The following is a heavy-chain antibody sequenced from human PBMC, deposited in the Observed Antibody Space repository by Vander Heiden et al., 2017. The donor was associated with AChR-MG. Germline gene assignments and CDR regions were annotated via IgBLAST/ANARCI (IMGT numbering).Heavy chain of an antibody. CDR3: ASLGGYCSSTSCYQDALDI. V-gene: IGHV3-9*01. CDR2: ISWNSGSI. D-gene: IGHD2-2*01. J-gene: IGHJ3*02. CDR1: GVTFADHA. Sequence: EVHLVESGGGLVQPGRSLRLSCAASGVTFADHALDWVRQAPGKGLEWVSGISWNSGSIGYADSVKGRFTISRDNAKNSLYLQMNSLRAEDTALYYCASLGGYCSSTSCYQDALDIWGQGTMVTVSS.